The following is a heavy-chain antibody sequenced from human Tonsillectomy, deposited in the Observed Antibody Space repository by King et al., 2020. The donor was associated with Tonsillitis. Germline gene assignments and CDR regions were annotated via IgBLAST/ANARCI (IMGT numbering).Heavy chain of an antibody. J-gene: IGHJ6*03. D-gene: IGHD7-27*01. CDR1: GFTFSSYA. V-gene: IGHV3-30-3*01. CDR2: ISYDGSNK. Sequence: VQLVESGGGVVQPGRSLRLSCAASGFTFSSYAMHWVRQAPGKGLEWVAVISYDGSNKYYADSVKGRFTISRDNSKNTLYLQMNSLRAEDTAVYYCAREDWGSRNYYYMDVWGKGTTVTVSS. CDR3: AREDWGSRNYYYMDV.